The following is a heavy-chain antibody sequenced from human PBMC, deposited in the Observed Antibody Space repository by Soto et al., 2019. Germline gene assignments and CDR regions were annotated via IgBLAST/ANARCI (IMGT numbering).Heavy chain of an antibody. D-gene: IGHD2-2*01. CDR3: ARATPIMVVPAAYWYFDL. CDR2: IIPILGIA. Sequence: QVQLVQSGAEVKKPGSSVKVSCKASGGTFSSYTISWVRQAPGQGLEWMGRIIPILGIANYAQKFQGRVTITADKATSTAYMELSSLRSEDTAVYYCARATPIMVVPAAYWYFDLWGRGTLVTVSS. CDR1: GGTFSSYT. J-gene: IGHJ2*01. V-gene: IGHV1-69*02.